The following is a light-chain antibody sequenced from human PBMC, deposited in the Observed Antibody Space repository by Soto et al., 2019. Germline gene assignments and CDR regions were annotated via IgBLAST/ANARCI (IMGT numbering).Light chain of an antibody. V-gene: IGKV1-5*01. CDR1: QGISSW. CDR3: QQYNSYPWK. Sequence: DIQMTHSPSSVSASVGDRVTITCRASQGISSWLAWYQQKPGEAPKLLIYDASSLESGVPSRFSGSGSGTEFTLTISSLQPDDFATYYCQQYNSYPWKFGQGTKVDIK. J-gene: IGKJ1*01. CDR2: DAS.